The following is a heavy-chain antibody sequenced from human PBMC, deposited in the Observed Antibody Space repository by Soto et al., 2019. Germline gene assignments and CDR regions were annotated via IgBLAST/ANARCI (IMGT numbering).Heavy chain of an antibody. J-gene: IGHJ6*02. CDR2: ISSSGSTI. CDR1: GFTFSSYE. CDR3: TRDRSTEDYYYGMDV. D-gene: IGHD4-17*01. V-gene: IGHV3-48*03. Sequence: EVQLVESGGGLVQPGGSLRLSCAASGFTFSSYEMNWVRQAPGKGLEWVSYISSSGSTIYYADSVKGRFTISRDNAKNSLYLQMNCLRAEDTAVYYCTRDRSTEDYYYGMDVWGQGTTVTVSS.